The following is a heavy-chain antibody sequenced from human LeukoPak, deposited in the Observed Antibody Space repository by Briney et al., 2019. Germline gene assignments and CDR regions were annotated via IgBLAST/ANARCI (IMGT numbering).Heavy chain of an antibody. V-gene: IGHV1-69*13. Sequence: ASVKVSCKASGGTFSSYATSWVRQAPGQGLEWMGGIIPIFGTANYAQKFQGRVTITADESTSTAYMELSSLRSEDTAVYYCARETYSSSWSFDYWGQGTLVTVSS. D-gene: IGHD6-13*01. CDR1: GGTFSSYA. J-gene: IGHJ4*02. CDR2: IIPIFGTA. CDR3: ARETYSSSWSFDY.